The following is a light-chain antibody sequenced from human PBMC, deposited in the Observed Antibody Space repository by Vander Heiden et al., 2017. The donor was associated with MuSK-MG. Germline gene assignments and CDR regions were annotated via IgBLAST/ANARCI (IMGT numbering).Light chain of an antibody. CDR1: QSISSW. Sequence: DIQITQSPSTLSASVGDRVTITCRASQSISSWLAWYQQKPGKAPKLLIYKASSLESGVPSRFSGSGSGTEFTLTISSLQPDDFATYYCQQDKSNFLTFGGGTKVEIK. CDR3: QQDKSNFLT. V-gene: IGKV1-5*03. J-gene: IGKJ4*01. CDR2: KAS.